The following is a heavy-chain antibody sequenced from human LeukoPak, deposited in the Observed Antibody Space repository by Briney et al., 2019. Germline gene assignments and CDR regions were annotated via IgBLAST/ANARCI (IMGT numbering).Heavy chain of an antibody. Sequence: GGSLRLSCVASGNYWMHWVRQAPGKGLVWVSHINSDGSWTSYADSVKGRFTISRDNAKNTVYLQMNSLRAEDTAVYYCVSFYETYWGRGTLVTVSS. D-gene: IGHD2/OR15-2a*01. CDR3: VSFYETY. CDR1: GNYW. V-gene: IGHV3-74*01. CDR2: INSDGSWT. J-gene: IGHJ4*02.